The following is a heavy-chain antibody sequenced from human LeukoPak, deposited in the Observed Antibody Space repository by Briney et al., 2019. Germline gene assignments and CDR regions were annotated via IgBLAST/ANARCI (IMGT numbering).Heavy chain of an antibody. CDR3: ARDLGEYYDFWSGYYIDRWFDP. CDR1: GGSISSYY. CDR2: MYTSGGT. V-gene: IGHV4-4*07. D-gene: IGHD3-3*01. Sequence: SETLSLTCTVCGGSISSYYGSWIRQPAGKGLEWIGRMYTSGGTNYSPSLKRRVTMSVDTSKNQFSLKLSSVTAADTAVYYCARDLGEYYDFWSGYYIDRWFDPWGQGTLVTVSS. J-gene: IGHJ5*02.